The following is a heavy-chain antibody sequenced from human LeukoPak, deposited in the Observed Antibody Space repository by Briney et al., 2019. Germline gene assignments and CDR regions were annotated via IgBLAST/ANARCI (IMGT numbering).Heavy chain of an antibody. D-gene: IGHD1-26*01. J-gene: IGHJ5*02. CDR3: ARSGLRGGELLLYNFWFDP. Sequence: GASVKVSCKASGYTFTSYAMHWVRQAPGQRLEWMGWINAGNGNTKYSQKFQGRVTITRDTSASTAYMELSSLRSEDTAVYYCARSGLRGGELLLYNFWFDPWGQGTLVTVSS. CDR2: INAGNGNT. V-gene: IGHV1-3*01. CDR1: GYTFTSYA.